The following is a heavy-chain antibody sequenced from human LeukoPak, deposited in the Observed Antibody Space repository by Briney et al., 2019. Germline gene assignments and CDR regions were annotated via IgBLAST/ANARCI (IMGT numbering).Heavy chain of an antibody. CDR3: ASRAFYDSSGLDF. J-gene: IGHJ4*02. V-gene: IGHV4-4*08. CDR2: VSSSGNT. D-gene: IGHD3-22*01. Sequence: SETLSLTCSVSGGSIRNYYWTWIRQPPGKGLEWIGHVSSSGNTKYNPSLKSRVTISIDTSKKHFSLNLSSVSAADTAVYYCASRAFYDSSGLDFWGQGILVTVSS. CDR1: GGSIRNYY.